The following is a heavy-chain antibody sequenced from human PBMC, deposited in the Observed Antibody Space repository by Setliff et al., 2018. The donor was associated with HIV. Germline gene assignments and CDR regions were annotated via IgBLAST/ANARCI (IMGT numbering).Heavy chain of an antibody. CDR1: GFSINDHD. D-gene: IGHD3-16*01. Sequence: GGSLRLSCVASGFSINDHDLNWVRQAPRKGLEWVSHISASGQTLYYADSVRGRITVSRDNAQNSVYLQMTSLRAEDTAVYFCAYYSLGGFYLGYYFYHGMDVWGQGTTVTVSS. CDR3: AYYSLGGFYLGYYFYHGMDV. CDR2: ISASGQTL. J-gene: IGHJ6*02. V-gene: IGHV3-11*04.